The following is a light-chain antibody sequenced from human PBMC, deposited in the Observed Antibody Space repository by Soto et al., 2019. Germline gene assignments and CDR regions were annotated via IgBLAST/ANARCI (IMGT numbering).Light chain of an antibody. J-gene: IGLJ1*01. Sequence: QSVLAQPASVSGSPGQSITISCTGTSSDVGNYKYVSWYQQHPGKAPKLMIYEVSNRPSGVSNRFSGSKSGNTASLTISGLQAEDETDYYCFSYTNGGTYVFGTGSKVTVL. CDR1: SSDVGNYKY. CDR3: FSYTNGGTYV. V-gene: IGLV2-14*01. CDR2: EVS.